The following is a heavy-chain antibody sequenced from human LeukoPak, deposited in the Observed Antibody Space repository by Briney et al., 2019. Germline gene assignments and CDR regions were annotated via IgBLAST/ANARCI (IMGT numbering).Heavy chain of an antibody. CDR1: GYTFTSYG. CDR2: ISAYNGNT. CDR3: ARVAVLMVYATV. V-gene: IGHV1-18*01. Sequence: ASVKVSCKASGYTFTSYGISWVRQAPGQGLEWMGWISAYNGNTNYAQKLQGRVTMTTDTSTSTAYMELRSLRSDDTVVYYCARVAVLMVYATVWGQGTLVTVSS. D-gene: IGHD2-8*01. J-gene: IGHJ4*02.